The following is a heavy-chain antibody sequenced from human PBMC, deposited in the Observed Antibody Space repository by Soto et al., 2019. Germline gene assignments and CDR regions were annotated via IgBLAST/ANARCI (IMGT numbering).Heavy chain of an antibody. Sequence: SETLSLTCTVSGGPITTGGYYWSWIRQLPGKGLEWIGHRYYSESTYYNPSLKSRVSISLDTSKNQLSLKLSFVTAADTAMYYCARTKCSGGSCYSWSLDYWGQGTPVTVSS. D-gene: IGHD2-15*01. V-gene: IGHV4-31*03. CDR1: GGPITTGGYY. CDR2: RYYSEST. CDR3: ARTKCSGGSCYSWSLDY. J-gene: IGHJ4*02.